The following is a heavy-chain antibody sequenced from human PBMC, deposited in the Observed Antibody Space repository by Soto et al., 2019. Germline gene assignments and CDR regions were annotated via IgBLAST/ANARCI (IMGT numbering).Heavy chain of an antibody. CDR2: ISAYNGNT. CDR3: ARDHIVGATVRYYYYYGMDV. J-gene: IGHJ6*02. D-gene: IGHD1-26*01. Sequence: GASVKVSCKASGYTFTSYGISWVRQAPGQGLEWMGWISAYNGNTNYAQKLQGRVTMTTDTSTSTAYMELRSLRSDDTAVYYRARDHIVGATVRYYYYYGMDVWGQGTTVTVSS. CDR1: GYTFTSYG. V-gene: IGHV1-18*01.